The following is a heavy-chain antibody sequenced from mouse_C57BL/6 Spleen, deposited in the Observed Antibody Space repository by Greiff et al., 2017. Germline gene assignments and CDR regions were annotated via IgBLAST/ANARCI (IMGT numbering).Heavy chain of an antibody. CDR3: ARSDGYYSYFDV. V-gene: IGHV7-3*01. CDR1: GFTFTDYY. Sequence: EVKLVESGGGLVQPGGSLSLSCAASGFTFTDYYMSWVRQPPGKALEWLGFIRNKANGYTTEYNASVKGRFTISRDNSQSTLYLQMNALRAEDSATYYCARSDGYYSYFDVWGTGTTVTVSS. CDR2: IRNKANGYTT. D-gene: IGHD2-3*01. J-gene: IGHJ1*03.